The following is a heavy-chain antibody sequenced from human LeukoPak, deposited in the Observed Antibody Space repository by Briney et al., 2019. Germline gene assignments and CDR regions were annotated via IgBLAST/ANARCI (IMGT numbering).Heavy chain of an antibody. CDR1: GYTFTSYG. J-gene: IGHJ4*02. CDR3: ARGGGSSWYEN. Sequence: ASVKVSCKASGYTFTSYGISWVRQAPGQGLEWMGWINPNSGGTNYAQKFQGRVTMTRDTSISTAYMELSRLRSDDTAVYYCARGGGSSWYENWGQGTLVTVSS. D-gene: IGHD6-13*01. V-gene: IGHV1-2*02. CDR2: INPNSGGT.